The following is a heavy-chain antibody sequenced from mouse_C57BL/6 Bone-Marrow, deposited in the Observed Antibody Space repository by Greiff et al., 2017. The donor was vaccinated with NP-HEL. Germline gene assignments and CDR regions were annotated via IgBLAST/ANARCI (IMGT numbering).Heavy chain of an antibody. CDR2: IDPSDSYT. CDR1: GYTFTSYW. V-gene: IGHV1-69*01. Sequence: VQLQQPGAELVMPGASVKLSCKASGYTFTSYWMHWVKQRPGQGLEWIGEIDPSDSYTNYNQKFKGKSTLTVDKSSSTAYMQLSSLTSEDASVYYCANGGNLDYWGQGTTLTVSS. D-gene: IGHD2-1*01. J-gene: IGHJ2*01. CDR3: ANGGNLDY.